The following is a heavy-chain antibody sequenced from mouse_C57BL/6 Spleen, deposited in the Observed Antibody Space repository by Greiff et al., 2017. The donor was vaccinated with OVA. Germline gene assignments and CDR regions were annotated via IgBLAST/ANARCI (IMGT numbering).Heavy chain of an antibody. CDR3: ARGSLSGRHFDV. Sequence: EVMLVESGGGLVQSGRSLRLSCATSGFTFSDFYMEWVRQAPGKGLEWIAASRNKANDYTTEYSASVKGRFIVSRYTSQSILYLQMNALRAEDTAIYYCARGSLSGRHFDVWGTGTTVTVSS. D-gene: IGHD3-1*01. V-gene: IGHV7-1*01. CDR1: GFTFSDFY. J-gene: IGHJ1*03. CDR2: SRNKANDYTT.